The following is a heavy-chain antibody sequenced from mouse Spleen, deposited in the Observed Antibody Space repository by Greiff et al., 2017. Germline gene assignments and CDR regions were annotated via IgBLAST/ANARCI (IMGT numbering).Heavy chain of an antibody. CDR1: GFTFSSYA. CDR2: ISSGGGNT. J-gene: IGHJ3*01. V-gene: IGHV5-9*04. CDR3: ARQKNDGYSFAY. D-gene: IGHD2-3*01. Sequence: EVKLMESGGGLVKLGGSLKLSCAASGFTFSSYAMSWVRQTPEKRLEWVATISSGGGNTYYPDSVKGRFTISRDNAKNTLYLQMSSLKSEDTAMYYCARQKNDGYSFAYWGQGTLVTVSA.